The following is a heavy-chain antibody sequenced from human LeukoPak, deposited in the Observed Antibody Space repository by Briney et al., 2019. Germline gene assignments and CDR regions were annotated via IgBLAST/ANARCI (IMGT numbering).Heavy chain of an antibody. J-gene: IGHJ6*02. CDR1: GFTFSSYS. V-gene: IGHV3-21*01. CDR3: AKTLPCSTTSCFYYFYYGMDV. Sequence: GGSLRLSCAASGFTFSSYSMNWVRQAPGKGLEWVSSISSSSSYIYYADSVKGRFTISRDNAKNSLYLQMNSLRAEDTAVYYCAKTLPCSTTSCFYYFYYGMDVWGQGTTVTVSS. D-gene: IGHD2-2*01. CDR2: ISSSSSYI.